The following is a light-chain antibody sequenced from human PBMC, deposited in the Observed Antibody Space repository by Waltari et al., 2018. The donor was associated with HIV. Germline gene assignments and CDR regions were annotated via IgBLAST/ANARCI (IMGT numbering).Light chain of an antibody. CDR3: NSYAGSNNWV. J-gene: IGLJ3*02. CDR2: EVN. V-gene: IGLV2-8*01. Sequence: QSALTQPPSASGSPGQSVTISCTGTSSDVGGSKYVSWYQQHPGKAPKLMIDEVNKRPPGFRERVSGSKSANAASLTVSGLQAGDEADYYCNSYAGSNNWVFGGGTKLTVL. CDR1: SSDVGGSKY.